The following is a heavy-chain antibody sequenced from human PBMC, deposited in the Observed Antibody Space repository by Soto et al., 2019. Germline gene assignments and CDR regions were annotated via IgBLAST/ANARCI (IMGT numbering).Heavy chain of an antibody. CDR1: GFSFNNYA. V-gene: IGHV3-23*01. D-gene: IGHD2-2*01. CDR3: AKDVGGHYCTPTSCLYFFHS. CDR2: IGDSGST. Sequence: EVQLLESGGGLVQPGGSLRLSCAASGFSFNNYAMNWVRQAPGQGLEWVSTIGDSGSTYYADSVKGRFTISRDNSKNTLYLQMKSLRAEDTAVYFCAKDVGGHYCTPTSCLYFFHSWGRGTLVTVSS. J-gene: IGHJ4*02.